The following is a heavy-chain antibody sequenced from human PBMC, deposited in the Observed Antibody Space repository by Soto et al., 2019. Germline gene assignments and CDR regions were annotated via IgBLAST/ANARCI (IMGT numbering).Heavy chain of an antibody. CDR2: IYYSGST. Sequence: QVQLQESGPGLVKPSETLSLTCTVSGGYISSYYWSWIRQPPGKGLEWIGYIYYSGSTNYNPSLKSRVTISVDTSKNQFSLKLSSATAADTVVYYCARDLVYWSQGTLVTVSS. J-gene: IGHJ4*02. V-gene: IGHV4-59*01. CDR1: GGYISSYY. D-gene: IGHD2-8*02. CDR3: ARDLVY.